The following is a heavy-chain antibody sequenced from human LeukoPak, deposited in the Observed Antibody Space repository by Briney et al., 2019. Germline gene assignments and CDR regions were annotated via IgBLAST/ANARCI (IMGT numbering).Heavy chain of an antibody. D-gene: IGHD6-19*01. CDR2: IYYSGST. CDR1: GGSISSYY. V-gene: IGHV4-59*01. J-gene: IGHJ4*02. CDR3: TGIAVAGTVVDY. Sequence: SETLSLTCTVSGGSISSYYWSWIRQPPGKGLEWIGYIYYSGSTNYNPSLKSRVTISVDTSKNQFSLKLSSVTAADTAVYYCTGIAVAGTVVDYWGQGTLVTVCS.